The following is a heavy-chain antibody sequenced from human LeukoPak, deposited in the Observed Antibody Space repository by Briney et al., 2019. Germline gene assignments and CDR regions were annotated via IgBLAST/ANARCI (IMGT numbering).Heavy chain of an antibody. J-gene: IGHJ4*02. CDR3: ARDSREYQLPYPPFFDY. CDR1: GGSISSSSYY. Sequence: SETLSLTCTVSGGSISSSSYYWGWIRQPPGKGLEWIGSIYYSGSTYYNPSLKSRVTISVDTSKNQFSLKLSSVTAADTAVYYCARDSREYQLPYPPFFDYWGQGTLVTVSS. V-gene: IGHV4-39*07. CDR2: IYYSGST. D-gene: IGHD2-2*02.